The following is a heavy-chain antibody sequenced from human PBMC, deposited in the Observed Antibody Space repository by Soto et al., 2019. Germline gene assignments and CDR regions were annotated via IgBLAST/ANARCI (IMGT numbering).Heavy chain of an antibody. Sequence: PSETLSLTCAVYGGSFSDYYWSWFRQPPGKGLEWIGEINHSGSTNYNPSLKSRVTISIDTSKNQFSLMLSSVTAAGTAVYYCARGSFGAYSIIDFWGQGTLVTVAS. D-gene: IGHD4-4*01. CDR2: INHSGST. J-gene: IGHJ4*02. CDR3: ARGSFGAYSIIDF. CDR1: GGSFSDYY. V-gene: IGHV4-34*01.